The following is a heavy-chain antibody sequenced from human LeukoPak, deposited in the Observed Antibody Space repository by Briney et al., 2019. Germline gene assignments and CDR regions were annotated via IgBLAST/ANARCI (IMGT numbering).Heavy chain of an antibody. CDR2: INHSGST. J-gene: IGHJ4*02. V-gene: IGHV4-34*01. D-gene: IGHD6-19*01. Sequence: SETLSLTCAVYGGSFSGYYWSWIRQPPGKGLEWIGEINHSGSTNYNPSLKSRVTISVDTSKNQFSLKLSSVTAADTAVYYCARGRDNIYIAVAGTFLEYWGQGTLVTVSS. CDR3: ARGRDNIYIAVAGTFLEY. CDR1: GGSFSGYY.